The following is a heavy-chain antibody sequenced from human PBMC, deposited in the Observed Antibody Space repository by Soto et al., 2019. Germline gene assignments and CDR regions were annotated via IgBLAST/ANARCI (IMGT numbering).Heavy chain of an antibody. V-gene: IGHV3-23*01. D-gene: IGHD3-22*01. J-gene: IGHJ4*02. CDR2: ISGSGGST. CDR1: GFTFSSYA. Sequence: GGSLRLSCAASGFTFSSYAMSWVRQAPGKGLEWVSAISGSGGSTYYADSVKGRFTISRDNSKNTLYLQMNSLRAEDTAVYYCAKGGSKAYYYDSSGYYYGYWGQGTLVTVSS. CDR3: AKGGSKAYYYDSSGYYYGY.